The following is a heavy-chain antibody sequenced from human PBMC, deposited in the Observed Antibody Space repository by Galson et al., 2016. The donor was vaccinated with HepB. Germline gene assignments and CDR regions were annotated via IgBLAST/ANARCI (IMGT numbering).Heavy chain of an antibody. J-gene: IGHJ4*02. Sequence: TLSLTCTVSGDSISNDGNYWSWTRQHPGKGLEFIGYIYHSGSTYYNPSLRNRVTISVDTSENQFSLKLSSVTAADTAVYYCARYFDHWGQGILVTVS. CDR3: ARYFDH. CDR2: IYHSGST. V-gene: IGHV4-31*03. CDR1: GDSISNDGNY.